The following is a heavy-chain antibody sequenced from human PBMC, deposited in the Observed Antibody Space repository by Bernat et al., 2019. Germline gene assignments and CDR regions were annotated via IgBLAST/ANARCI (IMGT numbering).Heavy chain of an antibody. Sequence: EVQLVESGGGLVQPGGSLRLSCAASGFTFSDKYIYWVRQAPGKGLEWVGRAVNKHISYTTEYAASVKGRCIISRDDSKNSVYLQMNNLKIEDTAVYYCGRDQGFAVATFGWYYHMDVWGKVTTVTVSS. D-gene: IGHD3-16*01. CDR1: GFTFSDKY. J-gene: IGHJ6*03. V-gene: IGHV3-72*01. CDR3: GRDQGFAVATFGWYYHMDV. CDR2: AVNKHISYTT.